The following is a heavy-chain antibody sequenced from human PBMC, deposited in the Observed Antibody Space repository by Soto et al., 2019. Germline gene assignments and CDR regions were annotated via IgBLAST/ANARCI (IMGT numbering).Heavy chain of an antibody. Sequence: QVQLVQSGTEVKKPGASVKLSCKASGYTFRSYGISWVRQAPGQGPEWMGWISGYNGNTHYPQKFQGKVTMSTDTSTSTAYMELRSLRSDDTAVYYCAKADSNYAGRFSYYYMDVWGNGTLVTVSS. J-gene: IGHJ6*03. D-gene: IGHD4-4*01. CDR2: ISGYNGNT. V-gene: IGHV1-18*01. CDR3: AKADSNYAGRFSYYYMDV. CDR1: GYTFRSYG.